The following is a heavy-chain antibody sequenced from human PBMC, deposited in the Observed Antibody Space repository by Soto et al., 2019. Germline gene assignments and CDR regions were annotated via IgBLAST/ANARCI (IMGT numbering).Heavy chain of an antibody. V-gene: IGHV3-23*01. J-gene: IGHJ6*02. CDR2: ISGSAGST. CDR1: GFTFSIYA. CDR3: AKGLTGAPYYAMDV. D-gene: IGHD7-27*01. Sequence: GGSLRLSCAASGFTFSIYAMSWVRQAPGKGLEWVSAISGSAGSTYCADSVKGRFTISRDNSKNTLYLQMNSLRVEDTAVYYCAKGLTGAPYYAMDVWGQGTTVTVSS.